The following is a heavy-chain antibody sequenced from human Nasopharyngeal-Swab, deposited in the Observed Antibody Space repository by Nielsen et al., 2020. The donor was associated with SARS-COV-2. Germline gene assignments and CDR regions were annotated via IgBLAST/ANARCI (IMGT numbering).Heavy chain of an antibody. CDR3: VRDTPAMLAY. Sequence: GGSLRLSCAASGFTFDDYAMHWVRQAPGKGLEWVSCISWNSGNIGYADSVKGRFTISRDNAKNSLYLQMNSLRAEDTAVYYCVRDTPAMLAYWGQGTLVTVSS. V-gene: IGHV3-9*01. CDR1: GFTFDDYA. CDR2: ISWNSGNI. J-gene: IGHJ4*02.